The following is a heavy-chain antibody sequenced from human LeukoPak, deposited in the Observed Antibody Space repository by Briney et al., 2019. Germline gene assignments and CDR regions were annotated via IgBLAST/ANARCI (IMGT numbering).Heavy chain of an antibody. CDR1: GGSISSSSYY. Sequence: SETLSLTCTVSGGSISSSSYYWAWIRQPPGKGLEWIGNIYYSGSTYYNPSLKSRVTISIDTSKNQFSLKLSSVTAVDTAVYYCARDHQYKFDYWGQGTLVTVSS. J-gene: IGHJ4*02. CDR3: ARDHQYKFDY. CDR2: IYYSGST. V-gene: IGHV4-39*07. D-gene: IGHD1-1*01.